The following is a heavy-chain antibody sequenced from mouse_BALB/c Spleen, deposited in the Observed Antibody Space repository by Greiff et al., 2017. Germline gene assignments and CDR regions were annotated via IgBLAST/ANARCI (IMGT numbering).Heavy chain of an antibody. V-gene: IGHV5-6-4*01. D-gene: IGHD2-4*01. Sequence: EVKLMESGGGLVKPGGSLKLSCAASGFTFSSYTMSWVRQTPEKRLEWVATISSGGSYTYYPDSVKGRFTISRDNAKNTLYLQMSSLKSEDTAMYYCAREDYDYDGGGFAYWGQGTLVTVSA. CDR3: AREDYDYDGGGFAY. CDR1: GFTFSSYT. CDR2: ISSGGSYT. J-gene: IGHJ3*01.